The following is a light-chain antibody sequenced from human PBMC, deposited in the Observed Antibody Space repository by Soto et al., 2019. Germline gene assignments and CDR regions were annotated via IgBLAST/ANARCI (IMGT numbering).Light chain of an antibody. CDR3: MEARQAPPT. CDR1: QSLLGSTGYNY. Sequence: IVMTQSPLSLHVTPGEPASISCRSSQSLLGSTGYNYVDWYLQRPGQSPQLLIYLGSNRASGVPDRFSGSGSGTDVTLKSSRVEADDVGVYHCMEARQAPPTCGQGTKVEIK. V-gene: IGKV2-28*01. CDR2: LGS. J-gene: IGKJ1*01.